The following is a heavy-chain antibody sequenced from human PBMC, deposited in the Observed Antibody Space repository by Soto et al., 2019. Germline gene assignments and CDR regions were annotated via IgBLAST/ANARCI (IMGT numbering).Heavy chain of an antibody. D-gene: IGHD2-21*02. CDR3: ARGGPAYCGGDCYPFDY. Sequence: QVQLQESGPGLVKPSETLSLTCTVSGGSISSYYWSWIRQPPGKGLEWIGYIYYSGSTNYNPSLNSRVTISVXXSXNXXSLKLSSVTAADTAVYYCARGGPAYCGGDCYPFDYWGQGTLVTVSS. CDR2: IYYSGST. CDR1: GGSISSYY. V-gene: IGHV4-59*01. J-gene: IGHJ4*02.